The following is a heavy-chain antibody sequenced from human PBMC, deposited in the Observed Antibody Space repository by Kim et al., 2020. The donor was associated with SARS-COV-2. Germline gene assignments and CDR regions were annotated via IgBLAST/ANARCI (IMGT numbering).Heavy chain of an antibody. D-gene: IGHD2-8*01. J-gene: IGHJ3*02. CDR3: AGDHQWAFDI. CDR2: ISGTGDI. Sequence: GSLRLSCAASGFDFGSYALNWVRQPPGKGLQWVSYISGTGDIYYADSVKGRFTISRDNAKNSLSLQMNDLRGEDTAIYYCAGDHQWAFDIWGQGTMVTVSS. V-gene: IGHV3-48*03. CDR1: GFDFGSYA.